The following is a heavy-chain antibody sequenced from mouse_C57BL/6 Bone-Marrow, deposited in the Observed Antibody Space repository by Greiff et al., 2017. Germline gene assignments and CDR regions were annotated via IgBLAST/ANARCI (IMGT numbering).Heavy chain of an antibody. J-gene: IGHJ4*01. CDR2: GQGLEWIG. V-gene: IGHV1-87*01. D-gene: IGHD1-1*01. Sequence: VQLQQSGPELARPWASVKISCQAFYTFSRRVHFAIRDTNYWMQWVKQRPGQGLEWIGAIYPGNGDTSYNQKFKGKATLTADKSSSTAYMQLSSLASEDSAVYYCACGGTVNYAMDYWGQGTSVTVSS. CDR1: YTFSRRVH. CDR3: SEDSAVYYCACGGTVNYAMDY.